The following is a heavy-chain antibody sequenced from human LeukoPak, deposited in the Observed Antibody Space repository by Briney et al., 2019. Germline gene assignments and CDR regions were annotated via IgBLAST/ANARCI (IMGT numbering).Heavy chain of an antibody. CDR2: INPSGGST. CDR3: ARGGYYYDSSGPGDY. CDR1: GYTFTSYY. V-gene: IGHV1-46*01. Sequence: ASVKVSCKASGYTFTSYYMHWVRQAPGQGLEWMGIINPSGGSTSYAQKFQGRVTMARDTSTSTVYMELSSLRSEDTAVYYCARGGYYYDSSGPGDYWGQGTLVTVSS. D-gene: IGHD3-22*01. J-gene: IGHJ4*02.